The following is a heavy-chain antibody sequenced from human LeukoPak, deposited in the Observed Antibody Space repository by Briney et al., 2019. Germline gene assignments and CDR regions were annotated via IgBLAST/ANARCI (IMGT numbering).Heavy chain of an antibody. CDR3: ARRPVGQLVLKGAFDI. CDR2: IYYSGST. D-gene: IGHD6-6*01. Sequence: SETLSLTCTVSGGSISSSSYYWGWIRQPPGKGLEWIGSIYYSGSTYYNPSLKSRVTISVDTSKNQFSLKLSSVTAADTAVYYCARRPVGQLVLKGAFDIWGQGTMVTVSS. CDR1: GGSISSSSYY. J-gene: IGHJ3*02. V-gene: IGHV4-39*01.